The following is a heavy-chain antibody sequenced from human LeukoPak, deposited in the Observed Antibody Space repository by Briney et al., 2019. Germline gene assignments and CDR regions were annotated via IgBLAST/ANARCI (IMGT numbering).Heavy chain of an antibody. CDR1: GFTFSTYG. CDR3: AKAYSGTAALFDY. J-gene: IGHJ4*02. D-gene: IGHD1-1*01. CDR2: TSNDGSNK. V-gene: IGHV3-30*18. Sequence: QSGGSLRLSCAASGFTFSTYGMHWVRQAPGQGLEWVAVTSNDGSNKYYVDSVQGRFTISRDNSKNTLYLQMNSLRAEDTAVYYCAKAYSGTAALFDYWGQGTLVTVSS.